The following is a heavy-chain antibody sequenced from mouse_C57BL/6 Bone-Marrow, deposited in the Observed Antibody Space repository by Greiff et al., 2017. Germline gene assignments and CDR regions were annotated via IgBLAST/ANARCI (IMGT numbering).Heavy chain of an antibody. D-gene: IGHD1-1*01. J-gene: IGHJ2*01. Sequence: QVHVKQPGTELVKPGASVKLSCKASGYTFTSYWMHWVKQRPGQGLEWIGNINPSNGGTNYNEKFKSKATLTVDKSSRTAYMQLSSLTSEDSAVYYCAREGYYGSSYNYWGQGTTLTVSS. CDR2: INPSNGGT. CDR1: GYTFTSYW. CDR3: AREGYYGSSYNY. V-gene: IGHV1-53*01.